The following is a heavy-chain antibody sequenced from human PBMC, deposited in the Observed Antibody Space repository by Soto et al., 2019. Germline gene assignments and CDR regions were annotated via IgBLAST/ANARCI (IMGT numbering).Heavy chain of an antibody. V-gene: IGHV4-30-4*01. CDR1: GVSVTNGDYY. CDR2: IYYTETT. Sequence: LSLTCAVSGVSVTNGDYYWTWMRQSPGKGLEWIGNIYYTETTNYNPSLNSRLSISIDTSRNQFSLQLTSVTAADTAIYYCARQRRGGYWFDPWGQGTLVTVSS. CDR3: ARQRRGGYWFDP. J-gene: IGHJ5*02.